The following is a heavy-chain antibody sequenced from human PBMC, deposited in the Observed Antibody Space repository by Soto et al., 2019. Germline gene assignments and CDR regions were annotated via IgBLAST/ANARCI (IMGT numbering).Heavy chain of an antibody. J-gene: IGHJ5*02. CDR2: IYYSGST. Sequence: QVQLQESGPGLVKPSQTLSLTCTVSGGSISSGGYYWSWIRQHPGKGLEWIGYIYYSGSTYYNPSLKRRVTIAVDTSTNQFSLKLSSVTAADTAVYYCARATYYYDSSGYYPDLWGQGTLVTVSS. D-gene: IGHD3-22*01. CDR3: ARATYYYDSSGYYPDL. CDR1: GGSISSGGYY. V-gene: IGHV4-31*03.